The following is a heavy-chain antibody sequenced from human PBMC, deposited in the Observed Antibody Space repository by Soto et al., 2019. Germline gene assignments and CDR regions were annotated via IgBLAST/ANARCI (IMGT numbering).Heavy chain of an antibody. CDR3: ARGVYFDTVSGYEGSDSGVDW. D-gene: IGHD3-9*01. J-gene: IGHJ6*01. CDR1: GYSFTDYY. V-gene: IGHV1-2*02. CDR2: INPNSGGT. Sequence: QVQMVQSGAEVKKPGASVRASCKTSGYSFTDYYIHWVRQAPGQGREWTGWINPNSGGTNYAGKFQCRGTLTRDKSINSAYVGLSRLTPCVTAGLQCARGVYFDTVSGYEGSDSGVDWWGQGTRVSASS.